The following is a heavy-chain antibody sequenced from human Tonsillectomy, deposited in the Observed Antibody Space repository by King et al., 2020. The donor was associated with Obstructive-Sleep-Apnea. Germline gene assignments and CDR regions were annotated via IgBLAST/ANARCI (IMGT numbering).Heavy chain of an antibody. V-gene: IGHV4-4*02. J-gene: IGHJ3*02. CDR3: ARVGGLRDSGSSDDAFDI. CDR1: GGSISSSNW. CDR2: IFHSGST. D-gene: IGHD1-26*01. Sequence: QLQESGPGLVKPSGTLSLTCAVSGGSISSSNWWGWVRQPPGKGLGWIGEIFHSGSTNYNPALKCRVTISVDKSKNQFSLKLSSVTAADTAVYYCARVGGLRDSGSSDDAFDIWGQGTMVTVSS.